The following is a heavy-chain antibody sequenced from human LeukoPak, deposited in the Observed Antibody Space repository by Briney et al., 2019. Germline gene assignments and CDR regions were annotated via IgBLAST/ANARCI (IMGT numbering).Heavy chain of an antibody. Sequence: QSGGSLRLSCAASGFTFSSYSMTWVRQAPGKGLEWVSYISSSSSTIYYADSVKGRFTISRDNAKNSLYLQMNSLRAEDTAVYYCARALTRITMVRGVSVGSYYYYYHGMDVWGQGTTVTVSS. V-gene: IGHV3-48*01. D-gene: IGHD3-10*01. CDR1: GFTFSSYS. CDR2: ISSSSSTI. CDR3: ARALTRITMVRGVSVGSYYYYYHGMDV. J-gene: IGHJ6*02.